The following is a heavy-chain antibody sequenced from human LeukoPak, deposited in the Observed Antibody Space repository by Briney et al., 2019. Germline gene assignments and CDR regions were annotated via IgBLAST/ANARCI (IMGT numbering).Heavy chain of an antibody. J-gene: IGHJ4*02. D-gene: IGHD3-10*01. V-gene: IGHV4-34*01. CDR3: AGLYGSWSRNFDY. CDR1: GGSFSGYY. Sequence: SETLSLTCAVYGGSFSGYYWSWIRQPPGKGLEWIGEINHSGSTNYNPSLKSRVTISVDTSKNQFSLKLSSVTAADTAVYYCAGLYGSWSRNFDYWGQGTLVTVSS. CDR2: INHSGST.